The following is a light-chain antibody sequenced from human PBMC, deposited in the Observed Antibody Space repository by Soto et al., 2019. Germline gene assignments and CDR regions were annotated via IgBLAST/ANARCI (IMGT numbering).Light chain of an antibody. Sequence: EIVLTQSPGALSLSPGERATLSCRASQSIRNSHSAWYQQKPGQAPRLLIYGASNRATGVSDRFSGSGSGTDFPLTITRLEPEDSAVYYCQQYDRSPLFGGGTKVEI. V-gene: IGKV3-20*01. CDR1: QSIRNSH. CDR3: QQYDRSPL. J-gene: IGKJ4*01. CDR2: GAS.